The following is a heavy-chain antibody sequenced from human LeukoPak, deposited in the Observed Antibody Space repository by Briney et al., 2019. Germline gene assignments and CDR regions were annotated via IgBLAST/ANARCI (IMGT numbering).Heavy chain of an antibody. Sequence: SETLSLTCAVYGGSFSGYYWSWIRQPPGKGLEWIGEINHSGSTNYNPSLKSRVTISVDTSKDQFSLKLSSVTAADTAVYYCARAGGELSPLDYFDYWGQGTLVTVS. D-gene: IGHD3-16*02. CDR3: ARAGGELSPLDYFDY. CDR2: INHSGST. V-gene: IGHV4-34*01. J-gene: IGHJ4*02. CDR1: GGSFSGYY.